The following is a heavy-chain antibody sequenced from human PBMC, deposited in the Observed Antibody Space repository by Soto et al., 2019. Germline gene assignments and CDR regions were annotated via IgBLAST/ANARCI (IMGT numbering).Heavy chain of an antibody. CDR1: GFTFSSYG. D-gene: IGHD6-19*01. J-gene: IGHJ4*02. Sequence: QVQLVESGGGVVQPGRSLRLSCAASGFTFSSYGMHWVRQAPGKGLEWVAVIWYDGSNKYYADSVKGRFTISRDNSKNTLYLQMNSLRAEDTAVYYCARGNTAVAGPLDYFDDWGQGTLVTVSS. V-gene: IGHV3-33*01. CDR3: ARGNTAVAGPLDYFDD. CDR2: IWYDGSNK.